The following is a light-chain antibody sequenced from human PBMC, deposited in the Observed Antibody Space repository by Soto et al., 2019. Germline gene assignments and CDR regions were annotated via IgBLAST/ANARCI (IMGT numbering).Light chain of an antibody. CDR3: QQRQYWPPIT. J-gene: IGKJ5*01. V-gene: IGKV3-11*01. CDR1: LNVNSY. Sequence: EIVFTQSPATLSFSPVERATLSCRASLNVNSYLAWYQQKPGQAPRLLIYDASNRAAGIPARFSGSGSGTDFTLTISSLEPEDFAIYYCQQRQYWPPITFGQGTRLEIK. CDR2: DAS.